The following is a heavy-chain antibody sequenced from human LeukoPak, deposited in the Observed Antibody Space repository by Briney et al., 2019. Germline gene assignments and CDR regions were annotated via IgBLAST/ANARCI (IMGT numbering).Heavy chain of an antibody. D-gene: IGHD6-19*01. CDR2: IYYTGNT. Sequence: SETLSLTRTVSGGSISNYYWTWMRQPPGKELEWIGNIYYTGNTNYNPSLKSRVSISVDTSRNQFSLTLTSVTAADTAVYYCVTSIGPYGSKNGFDVWGPGTMVTVSS. CDR3: VTSIGPYGSKNGFDV. J-gene: IGHJ3*01. V-gene: IGHV4-59*08. CDR1: GGSISNYY.